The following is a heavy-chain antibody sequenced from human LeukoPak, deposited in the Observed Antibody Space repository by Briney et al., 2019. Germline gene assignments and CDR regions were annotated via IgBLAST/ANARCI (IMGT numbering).Heavy chain of an antibody. CDR3: ARATVTGTTPPFDS. V-gene: IGHV4-59*01. D-gene: IGHD1-20*01. CDR1: GGSISSYY. J-gene: IGHJ4*02. Sequence: SETLSLTCIVSGGSISSYYWSWIRQPPGKGLEWVGYIYYSGSTNYNPSLKSRVTISVDTSKNQFSLKLRSVTTADTAVYYCARATVTGTTPPFDSWGQGTLVTVSS. CDR2: IYYSGST.